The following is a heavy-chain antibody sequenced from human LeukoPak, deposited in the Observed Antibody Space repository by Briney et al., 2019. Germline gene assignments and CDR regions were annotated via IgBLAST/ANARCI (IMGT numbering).Heavy chain of an antibody. CDR2: IKRDGSEK. CDR1: GFNFRNYW. D-gene: IGHD2-2*01. Sequence: GGSLRLSRAASGFNFRNYWMTWVRQAPGKGLEWVAKIKRDGSEKDYVDSVKGRFTISRDNAKNSLYLQMNSLRAEDTAVYYCAAYQSLGFWGQGTLVTVSS. J-gene: IGHJ4*02. V-gene: IGHV3-7*01. CDR3: AAYQSLGF.